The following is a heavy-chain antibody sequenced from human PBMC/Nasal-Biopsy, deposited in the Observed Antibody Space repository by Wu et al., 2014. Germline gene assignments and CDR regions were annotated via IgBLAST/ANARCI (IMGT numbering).Heavy chain of an antibody. J-gene: IGHJ4*02. CDR2: TYYRSKWYH. V-gene: IGHV6-1*01. CDR1: GSSVSNNGAA. Sequence: AISGSSVSNNGAAWNWIRQSPARGLEWLGRTYYRSKWYHDYALSVQSRITIDPDTSKNQFSLQLNSVTPEDTAVYYCARDPPTYLSTFDCWGQGTWSPSPQ. CDR3: ARDPPTYLSTFDC. D-gene: IGHD3-3*02.